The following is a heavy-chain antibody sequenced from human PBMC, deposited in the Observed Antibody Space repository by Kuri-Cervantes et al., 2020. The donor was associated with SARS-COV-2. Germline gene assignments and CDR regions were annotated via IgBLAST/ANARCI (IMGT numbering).Heavy chain of an antibody. J-gene: IGHJ4*02. D-gene: IGHD5-18*01. V-gene: IGHV3-30*18. CDR1: GFTFSSYG. Sequence: GESLKISCAASGFTFSSYGMHWVRQAPGKGLEWVVVISYDGSNKYYADSVKGRFTISRDNSKNMLYLQMNSLRAEDTAVYYCAKEYSYGLLTLDYWGQGTLVTVSS. CDR3: AKEYSYGLLTLDY. CDR2: ISYDGSNK.